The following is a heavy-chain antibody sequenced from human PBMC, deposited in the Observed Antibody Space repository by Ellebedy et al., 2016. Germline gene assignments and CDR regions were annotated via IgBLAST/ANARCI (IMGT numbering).Heavy chain of an antibody. Sequence: GESLKISCAASGFTFSSYAMHWVRQAPGKGLEWVAVISYDGSNKYYADSVKGRFTISRDNSKNTLYLQMNSLRAEDTAVYYCARDKDYGSGSYGYWGQGTLVTVSS. J-gene: IGHJ4*02. V-gene: IGHV3-30-3*01. D-gene: IGHD3-10*01. CDR1: GFTFSSYA. CDR2: ISYDGSNK. CDR3: ARDKDYGSGSYGY.